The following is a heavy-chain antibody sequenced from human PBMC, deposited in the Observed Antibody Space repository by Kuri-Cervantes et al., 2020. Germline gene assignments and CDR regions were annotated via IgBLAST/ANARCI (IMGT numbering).Heavy chain of an antibody. V-gene: IGHV3-73*01. J-gene: IGHJ6*03. CDR1: GFTFSGSA. D-gene: IGHD2-21*01. CDR2: IRSKANSYAT. CDR3: AKALLGDIDCPGGTCYFMDV. Sequence: GGSLRLSCAASGFTFSGSAMHWVRQASGKGLEWVGRIRSKANSYATAYAASVKGRFTISRDNLKNTLYLEMNSLRGDDTAMYYCAKALLGDIDCPGGTCYFMDVWGRGTTVTVSS.